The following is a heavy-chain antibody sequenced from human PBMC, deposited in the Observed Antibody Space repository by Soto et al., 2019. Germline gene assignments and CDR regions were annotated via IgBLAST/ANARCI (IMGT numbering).Heavy chain of an antibody. D-gene: IGHD6-25*01. CDR1: GGSISSYY. CDR3: AIPCIAADPWWFSP. Sequence: SETLSLTCTVSGGSISSYYWSWIRQPPGKGLEWIGYIYYSGSTNYNPSLKSRVTISVDTSKNQFSLKLSSVTAADTAVYYCAIPCIAADPWWFSPWGQGTLVTVSS. CDR2: IYYSGST. J-gene: IGHJ5*02. V-gene: IGHV4-59*01.